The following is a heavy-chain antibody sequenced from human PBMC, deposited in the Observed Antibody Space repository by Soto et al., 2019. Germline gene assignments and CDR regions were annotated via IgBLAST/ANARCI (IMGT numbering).Heavy chain of an antibody. Sequence: GSLRLSCAASGFTFDDYTMHWVRQAPGKGLEWVSLISWDGGSTYYADSVKGRFTISRDNSKNSLYLQMNSLRTEDTALYYYAKDKRAPDSSGIFDYWGQGTLVTVSS. CDR3: AKDKRAPDSSGIFDY. CDR1: GFTFDDYT. J-gene: IGHJ4*02. CDR2: ISWDGGST. V-gene: IGHV3-43*01. D-gene: IGHD3-22*01.